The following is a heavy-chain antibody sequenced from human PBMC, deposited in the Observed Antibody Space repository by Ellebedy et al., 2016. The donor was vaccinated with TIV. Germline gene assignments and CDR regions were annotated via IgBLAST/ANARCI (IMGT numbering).Heavy chain of an antibody. V-gene: IGHV3-30*07. CDR1: GFTFSSYA. CDR3: ARSGMMGATIGY. Sequence: GGSLRLSCAASGFTFSSYAMHWVRQAPGKGLEWLAVISFDGSNKYYADSVKGRFAISRDNSRDTLSLHMNSLRAEDTGKYYCARSGMMGATIGYWGQGTLVTVSS. J-gene: IGHJ4*02. CDR2: ISFDGSNK. D-gene: IGHD1-26*01.